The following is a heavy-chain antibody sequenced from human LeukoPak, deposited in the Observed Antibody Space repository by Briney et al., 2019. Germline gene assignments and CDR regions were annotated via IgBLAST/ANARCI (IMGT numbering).Heavy chain of an antibody. Sequence: ASVKVSCKASGYSFTSYYMHWVRQAPGQGLEWMGIINPSGGSTSYAQKFQGRVTMTRDTSTSTVYMELSSLRSEDTAVYYCARDHEVRRQRWLPSVGYWGQGTLVTVSS. V-gene: IGHV1-46*01. CDR1: GYSFTSYY. D-gene: IGHD5-24*01. CDR2: INPSGGST. J-gene: IGHJ4*02. CDR3: ARDHEVRRQRWLPSVGY.